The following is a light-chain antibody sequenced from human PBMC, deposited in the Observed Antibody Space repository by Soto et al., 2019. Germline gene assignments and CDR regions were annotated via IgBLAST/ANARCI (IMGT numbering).Light chain of an antibody. V-gene: IGLV2-14*01. J-gene: IGLJ2*01. CDR2: DVS. CDR1: SSDVGDYNY. CDR3: SSYTSDNTLL. Sequence: QSALTQPASVSGSPGQSITISCTGTSSDVGDYNYVSWYQQYPGKAPKLMIYDVSNRPSGVSNRFSGSKSGNTASLTISGLQTEYEADYYCSSYTSDNTLLFGGGTQLTVL.